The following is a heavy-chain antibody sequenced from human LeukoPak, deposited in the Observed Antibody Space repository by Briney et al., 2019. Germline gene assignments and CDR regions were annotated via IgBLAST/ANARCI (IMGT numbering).Heavy chain of an antibody. Sequence: SGGSLRLSCAASGFTFSSYEMNWVRRAPGKGLEWVSYISSSGSTIYYADSVKGRFTISRDNAKNSLYLQMNSLRAEDTAVYYCARTIWSGYSADAFDIWGQGTMVTVSS. CDR1: GFTFSSYE. V-gene: IGHV3-48*03. CDR2: ISSSGSTI. D-gene: IGHD3-3*01. CDR3: ARTIWSGYSADAFDI. J-gene: IGHJ3*02.